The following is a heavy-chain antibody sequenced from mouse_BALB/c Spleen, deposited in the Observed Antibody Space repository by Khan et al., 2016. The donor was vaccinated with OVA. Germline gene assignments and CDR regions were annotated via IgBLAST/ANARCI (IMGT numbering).Heavy chain of an antibody. CDR3: ARGYDFFAS. CDR2: VNPNTDNI. D-gene: IGHD2-14*01. CDR1: GYSFTLYY. Sequence: VHVKQSGPDLVKPGASVKISCKASGYSFTLYYMSWVKQSHGKSLEWIGRVNPNTDNINYNQEFKGKAILTVDKSSNTAYMVLRSLTSEDSAVYFCARGYDFFASWGQGTLVTVSA. V-gene: IGHV1-26*01. J-gene: IGHJ3*01.